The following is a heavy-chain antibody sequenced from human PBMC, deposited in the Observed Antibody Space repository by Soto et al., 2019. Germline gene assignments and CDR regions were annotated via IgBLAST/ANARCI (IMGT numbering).Heavy chain of an antibody. Sequence: QVQLVESGGGVVQPGRSLRLSCAASGFTFSSYGMHWVRQAPGKGLEWVAVISYDGSNKYYADSVKGRFTISRDNSKNTLYLHMNSLRAEDTAVYYCAKGLDCSGGSCYIGWFDPWGQGTLVTVSS. CDR3: AKGLDCSGGSCYIGWFDP. J-gene: IGHJ5*02. V-gene: IGHV3-30*18. CDR2: ISYDGSNK. D-gene: IGHD2-15*01. CDR1: GFTFSSYG.